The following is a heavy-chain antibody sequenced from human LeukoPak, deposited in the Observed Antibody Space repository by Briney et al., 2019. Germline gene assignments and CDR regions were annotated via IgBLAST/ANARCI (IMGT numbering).Heavy chain of an antibody. CDR1: GFTFSSYW. D-gene: IGHD2-2*02. J-gene: IGHJ3*02. V-gene: IGHV3-7*01. CDR2: IKQDGSEK. Sequence: GGSLRLSCAASGFTFSSYWMSWVRQAPGKGLELVANIKQDGSEKFYVDSVKGRFTISRDNAKNSLYLQMNSLRAEDTAVYYCARDRCSSTSCYTPDAFDTWGQGTMVTVSS. CDR3: ARDRCSSTSCYTPDAFDT.